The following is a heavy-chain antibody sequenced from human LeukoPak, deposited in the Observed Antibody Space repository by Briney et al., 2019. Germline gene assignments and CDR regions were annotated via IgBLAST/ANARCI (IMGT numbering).Heavy chain of an antibody. CDR2: INHSGST. Sequence: PSETLSLTCVVYGGSFSGYYWSWIRQPPGKGLEWIGEINHSGSTNYNPSLKSRVTISVDTSKNQFSLKLSSVTAADTAVYYCAREGGVDYWGQGTLVTVSS. CDR3: AREGGVDY. V-gene: IGHV4-34*01. J-gene: IGHJ4*02. D-gene: IGHD1-26*01. CDR1: GGSFSGYY.